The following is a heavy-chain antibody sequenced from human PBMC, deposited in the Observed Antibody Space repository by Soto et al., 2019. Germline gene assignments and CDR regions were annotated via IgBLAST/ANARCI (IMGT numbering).Heavy chain of an antibody. CDR1: GFTFSSYS. V-gene: IGHV3-21*01. J-gene: IGHJ4*02. Sequence: EVQLVESGGGLVKPGGSLRLSCAASGFTFSSYSMHWVRQAPGKGLEWVSSISSRSRSIYYADSQKGRFTISRDNTKTSLYLQMNNLRAEDTAVYYCARDRGDYAGLVPYSFDHWGQGTLVTVSS. D-gene: IGHD4-17*01. CDR3: ARDRGDYAGLVPYSFDH. CDR2: ISSRSRSI.